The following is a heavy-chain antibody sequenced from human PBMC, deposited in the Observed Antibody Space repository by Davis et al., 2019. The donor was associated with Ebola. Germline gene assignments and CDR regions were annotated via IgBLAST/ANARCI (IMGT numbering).Heavy chain of an antibody. CDR3: AKDSPSNYDHTYYYGMDV. Sequence: GESLKISCAASGFTFISYAMTWVRQAPGKGLEWVSTISGSGGSTYYADSVKGRFTISRDNSKNTLYLQMNSLRAEDTAVYYCAKDSPSNYDHTYYYGMDVWGQGTTVTVSS. CDR2: ISGSGGST. V-gene: IGHV3-23*01. CDR1: GFTFISYA. D-gene: IGHD4-11*01. J-gene: IGHJ6*02.